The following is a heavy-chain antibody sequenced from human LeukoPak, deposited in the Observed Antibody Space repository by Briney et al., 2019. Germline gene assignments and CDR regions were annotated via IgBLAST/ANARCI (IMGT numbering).Heavy chain of an antibody. Sequence: RGSLRLSCAASGFTFSDYYMSWIRQAPGKGLEWVSYISSSGSTIYYADSVKGRFTISRDNAKNSLYLQMNSLRAEDTAVYYCARGQSGYSSSWYGDYWGQGTLVTVSS. CDR3: ARGQSGYSSSWYGDY. V-gene: IGHV3-11*01. CDR1: GFTFSDYY. D-gene: IGHD6-13*01. CDR2: ISSSGSTI. J-gene: IGHJ4*02.